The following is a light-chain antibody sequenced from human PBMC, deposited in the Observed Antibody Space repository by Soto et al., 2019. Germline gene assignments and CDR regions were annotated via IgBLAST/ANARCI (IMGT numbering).Light chain of an antibody. V-gene: IGKV3-11*01. J-gene: IGKJ2*01. CDR2: DAS. Sequence: IVMTQSPATLSLSPGERATLSCRASQSVSSHLAWYQQKPGQAPRLLIYDASNRATGIPARFSGSGSGTDFTLTISRPEPEDFAIYYCQQRSTWPAYTFGQGTKLEIK. CDR1: QSVSSH. CDR3: QQRSTWPAYT.